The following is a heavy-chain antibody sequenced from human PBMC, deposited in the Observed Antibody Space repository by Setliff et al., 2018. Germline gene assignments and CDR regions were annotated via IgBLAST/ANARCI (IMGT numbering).Heavy chain of an antibody. CDR2: IYTSGST. CDR3: ARGPYNIYDRSGYGFTNWFDP. J-gene: IGHJ5*02. D-gene: IGHD3-22*01. CDR1: GGSISSGGYY. Sequence: PSETLSLTCTVSGGSISSGGYYWSWIRQPAGKGLEWIGRIYTSGSTNYNPSLKSRVTISVDTSKNQFSLKLSSVTAADTAVYYCARGPYNIYDRSGYGFTNWFDPWGQGILVTVS. V-gene: IGHV4-61*02.